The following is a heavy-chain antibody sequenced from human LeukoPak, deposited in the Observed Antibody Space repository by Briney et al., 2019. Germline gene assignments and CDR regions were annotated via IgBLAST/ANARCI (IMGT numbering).Heavy chain of an antibody. J-gene: IGHJ5*02. CDR2: ISSSSSYI. D-gene: IGHD3-9*01. CDR1: GFTFSNYA. Sequence: GSLRLSCAASGFTFSNYAMSWVRQAPGKGLEWVSSISSSSSYIYYADSVKGRFTISRDNAKNSLYLQMNSLRAEDTAVYYCARLMDDILTGCNWFDPWGQGTLVTVSS. CDR3: ARLMDDILTGCNWFDP. V-gene: IGHV3-21*01.